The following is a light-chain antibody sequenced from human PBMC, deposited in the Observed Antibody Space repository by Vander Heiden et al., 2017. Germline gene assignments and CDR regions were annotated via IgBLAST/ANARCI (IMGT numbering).Light chain of an antibody. V-gene: IGKV1-39*01. Sequence: IQMTQSQSSLSASVGDSVTITCRASQSISSYLNWYRQRPGKAPKLLIYAASSLQSGVPSRFSGSGSGTDFTLTISSLQPEDFATYYCRQSYSTPYTFGQETKLEI. CDR2: AAS. J-gene: IGKJ2*01. CDR3: RQSYSTPYT. CDR1: QSISSY.